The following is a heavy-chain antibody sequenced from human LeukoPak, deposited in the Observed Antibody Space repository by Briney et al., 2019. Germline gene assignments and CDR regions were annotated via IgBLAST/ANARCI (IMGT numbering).Heavy chain of an antibody. CDR3: ARTYYSGSGTYQRWFDP. Sequence: PVGSLRLSCAAPGVTLTSTYMSSFRQAPGQGLEWVSIIYSGGTTHYADSVKGRFTISRDNTKSTLYLQMDSLRAEDTAVYYCARTYYSGSGTYQRWFDPWGQGTLVTVSS. CDR2: IYSGGTT. D-gene: IGHD3-10*01. CDR1: GVTLTSTY. V-gene: IGHV3-53*01. J-gene: IGHJ5*02.